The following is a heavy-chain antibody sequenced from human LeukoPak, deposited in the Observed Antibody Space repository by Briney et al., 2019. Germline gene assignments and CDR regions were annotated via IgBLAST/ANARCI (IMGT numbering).Heavy chain of an antibody. J-gene: IGHJ6*03. D-gene: IGHD3-10*01. CDR2: ISWNSGSI. CDR1: GFTFDDYA. CDR3: AKEGYGSGNYYYYMDV. V-gene: IGHV3-9*01. Sequence: GGSLRLSCAASGFTFDDYAMHWVRQAPGKGLEWVSGISWNSGSIGYADSVKGRFTISRDNAKNSLYLQMNSLRAEDTALYYCAKEGYGSGNYYYYMDVWGKGTTVTISS.